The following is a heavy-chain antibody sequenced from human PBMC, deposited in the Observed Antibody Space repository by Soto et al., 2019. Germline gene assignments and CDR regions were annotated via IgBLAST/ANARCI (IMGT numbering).Heavy chain of an antibody. CDR3: AKNNGLTGTLTY. J-gene: IGHJ4*02. Sequence: QVQLVESGGGVVQPGRSLRLSCAASGFSFSSYDIHWVRQAPGKGLEWVAIISRDGSKKDYGDSVKGRFAISRDNSKNMVYLQMNSLRAEDTAVYYCAKNNGLTGTLTYWGQGTLVTVSS. CDR2: ISRDGSKK. D-gene: IGHD1-20*01. CDR1: GFSFSSYD. V-gene: IGHV3-30*18.